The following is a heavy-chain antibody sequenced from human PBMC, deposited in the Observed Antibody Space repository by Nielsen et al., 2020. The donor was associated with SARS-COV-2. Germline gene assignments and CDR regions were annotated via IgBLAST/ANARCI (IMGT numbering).Heavy chain of an antibody. Sequence: GESLKISCAASGFTFSSYGMHWVRQAPGKGLEWVAVISYDGSNKYYADSVKGRFTISRDNSKNTLYLQMNSLRAEDTAVYYCASLRYDYWGQGTLVTVSS. CDR2: ISYDGSNK. J-gene: IGHJ4*02. CDR3: ASLRYDY. CDR1: GFTFSSYG. V-gene: IGHV3-30*03. D-gene: IGHD5-24*01.